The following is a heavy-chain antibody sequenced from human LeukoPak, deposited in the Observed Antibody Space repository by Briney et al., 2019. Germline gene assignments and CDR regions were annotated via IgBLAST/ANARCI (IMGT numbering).Heavy chain of an antibody. J-gene: IGHJ5*02. V-gene: IGHV4-59*01. CDR2: IYYSGST. D-gene: IGHD3-3*01. Sequence: SETLSLTCAVYGGSFSGYYWSWIRQPPGKGLEWIGYIYYSGSTNYNPSLKSRVTISVDTSKNQFSLKLSSVTAADTAVYYCARRSVQTGITIFGVVTENWFDPWGQGTLVTVSS. CDR1: GGSFSGYY. CDR3: ARRSVQTGITIFGVVTENWFDP.